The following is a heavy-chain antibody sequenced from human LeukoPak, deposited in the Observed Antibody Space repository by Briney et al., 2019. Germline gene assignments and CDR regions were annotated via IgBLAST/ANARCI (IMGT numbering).Heavy chain of an antibody. CDR3: ARGKSSGAPGGY. D-gene: IGHD3-22*01. CDR2: IKQDGSET. V-gene: IGHV3-7*03. J-gene: IGHJ4*02. Sequence: PGGSLRLSCAASGFTFNNYCMSWVRQSPGKGLEWVANIKQDGSETYYVDSVKGRFTISRDNAKNSLYLQMDSLRTEDTAVYFCARGKSSGAPGGYWGQGTLVTVSS. CDR1: GFTFNNYC.